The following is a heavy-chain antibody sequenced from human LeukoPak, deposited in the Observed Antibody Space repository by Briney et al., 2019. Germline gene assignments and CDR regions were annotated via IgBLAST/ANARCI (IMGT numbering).Heavy chain of an antibody. J-gene: IGHJ6*02. CDR3: AQYSGYDSLYYYGMDV. V-gene: IGHV1-18*01. Sequence: ASVKVSCKASGYTFTSYGISWVRQAPGQGLEWMGWISAYNGNTNYAQKLQGRVTMTTDTSTSTAYMELRSLRSDDTAVYYCAQYSGYDSLYYYGMDVWGQGTTVTVSS. D-gene: IGHD5-12*01. CDR2: ISAYNGNT. CDR1: GYTFTSYG.